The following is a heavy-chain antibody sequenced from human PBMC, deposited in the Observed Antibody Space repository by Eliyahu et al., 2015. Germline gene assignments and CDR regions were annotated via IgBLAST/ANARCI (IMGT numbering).Heavy chain of an antibody. D-gene: IGHD3/OR15-3a*01. Sequence: EVQLVESGGGLVQPGGSLRLSCAASGFXFTXXGFNWVRQAPGEGVGWLAFMSSSTTLTYYGDSVQGRVTISKDNAKKLVYLDLNSLRADDTAVYYCARGAGTGTSQYYYYMDFWGKGTTVTVSS. J-gene: IGHJ6*03. CDR3: ARGAGTGTSQYYYYMDF. CDR2: MSSSTTLT. V-gene: IGHV3-48*01. CDR1: GFXFTXXG.